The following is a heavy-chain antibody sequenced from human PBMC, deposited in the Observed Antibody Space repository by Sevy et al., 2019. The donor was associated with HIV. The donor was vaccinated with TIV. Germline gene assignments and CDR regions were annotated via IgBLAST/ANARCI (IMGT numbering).Heavy chain of an antibody. V-gene: IGHV3-23*01. CDR3: AREGCTRPHDH. J-gene: IGHJ4*02. CDR1: GFNFNIYS. CDR2: LSFGCGRI. D-gene: IGHD2-8*01. Sequence: GGSLRLSCVASGFNFNIYSMSWVRQAPRKGLEWVSTLSFGCGRINHADSVQGRFTMSRDDSKKTVYLEMNSLRAEDTAVYYCAREGCTRPHDHWGQGTLVTVSS.